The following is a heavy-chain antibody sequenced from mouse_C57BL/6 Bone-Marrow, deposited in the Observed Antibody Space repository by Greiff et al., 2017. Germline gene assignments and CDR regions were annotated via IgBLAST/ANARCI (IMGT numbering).Heavy chain of an antibody. CDR1: GYTFTSYW. CDR3: ARCGNYFYWYFDV. V-gene: IGHV1-55*01. D-gene: IGHD2-1*01. Sequence: QVQLQQSGAELVKPGASVKMSCKASGYTFTSYWITWVKQRPGQGLEWIGDLYPGSGSTNYNEKFKSKATLTVDTSSSTAYMQLSSLTSEHSAVYYGARCGNYFYWYFDVWGTGTTVTVSS. J-gene: IGHJ1*03. CDR2: LYPGSGST.